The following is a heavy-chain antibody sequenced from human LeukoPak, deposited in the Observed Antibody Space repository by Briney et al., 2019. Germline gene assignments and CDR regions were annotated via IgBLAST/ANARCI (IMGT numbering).Heavy chain of an antibody. CDR3: ARGLRPYSSSWYDY. V-gene: IGHV3-7*01. CDR2: IKQDGSEK. CDR1: GFTFSSYW. Sequence: GGSLRLSCAASGFTFSSYWMSWVRQAPGKGLERVANIKQDGSEKYYVDSVKGRFTISRDNAKNSLYLQMNSLRAEDTAVYYCARGLRPYSSSWYDYWGQGTLVTVSS. D-gene: IGHD6-13*01. J-gene: IGHJ4*02.